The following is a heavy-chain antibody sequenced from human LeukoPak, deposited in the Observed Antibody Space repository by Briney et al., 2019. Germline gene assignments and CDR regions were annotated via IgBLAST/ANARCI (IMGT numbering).Heavy chain of an antibody. CDR2: ISGSATGT. CDR1: GFTFSSYA. J-gene: IGHJ3*02. CDR3: ARRADSSSRAFDT. V-gene: IGHV3-23*01. Sequence: GGSLRLSCAASGFTFSSYAMSWVRQAPGKGLEWVSSISGSATGTYYTDSVKGRFTISRDNSKNTLYLQMDSLRAEDTAVYYCARRADSSSRAFDTWGQGTMVTVST. D-gene: IGHD6-6*01.